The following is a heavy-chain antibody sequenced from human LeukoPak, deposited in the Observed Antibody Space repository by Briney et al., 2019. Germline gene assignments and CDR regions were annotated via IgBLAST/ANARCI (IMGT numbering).Heavy chain of an antibody. J-gene: IGHJ4*02. CDR1: GGSFSGYY. D-gene: IGHD4-17*01. V-gene: IGHV4-34*01. CDR3: AKSYGDYWLDY. CDR2: INHSGST. Sequence: PSETLSLTCAVYGGSFSGYYWSWIRQPPGKGLEWIGEINHSGSTNYNPSLKSRVTISVDTSKNQFSLKLSSVTAADKAVYYCAKSYGDYWLDYWGQGTLVTVSS.